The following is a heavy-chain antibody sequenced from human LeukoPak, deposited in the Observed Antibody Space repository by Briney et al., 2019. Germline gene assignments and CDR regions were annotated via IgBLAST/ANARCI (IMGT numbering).Heavy chain of an antibody. V-gene: IGHV3-43D*03. Sequence: GGSLRLSCAASGFTFDDYAMHWVPQASGKGLEGVSHITWDGGSTHYADSVEGRFRISRDNRENSLYLQMNSLRPEDTALYYCAKDRAARGRGNYFYMDVWGKGTTVTVSS. CDR1: GFTFDDYA. J-gene: IGHJ6*03. CDR3: AKDRAARGRGNYFYMDV. D-gene: IGHD2/OR15-2a*01. CDR2: ITWDGGST.